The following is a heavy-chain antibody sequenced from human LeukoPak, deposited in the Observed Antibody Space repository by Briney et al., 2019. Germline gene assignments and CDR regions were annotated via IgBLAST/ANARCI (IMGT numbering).Heavy chain of an antibody. J-gene: IGHJ4*02. D-gene: IGHD3-10*01. V-gene: IGHV1-46*01. CDR3: ARVSAYYYGSGSFSDY. CDR1: GYTFTTYY. Sequence: ASVKVSCKASGYTFTTYYMHWVRQAPGQGLEWMGIINPSGGSTSYAQKFQGRVTMTRDTSISTAYMELSRLRSDDTAVYYCARVSAYYYGSGSFSDYWGQGTLVTVSS. CDR2: INPSGGST.